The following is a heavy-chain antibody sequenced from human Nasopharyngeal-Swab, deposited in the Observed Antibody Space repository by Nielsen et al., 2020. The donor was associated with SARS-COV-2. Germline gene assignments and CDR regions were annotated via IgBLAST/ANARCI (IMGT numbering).Heavy chain of an antibody. V-gene: IGHV4-4*07. Sequence: GSLRLSCTVSGGSISSYYWSWIRQPAGKGLEWIGRIYTSGSTNYNPSLKSRVTMSVDTSKNQFSLKLSSVTAADTAVYYCASGDYYYYYGMDVWGQGTTVTVSS. CDR1: GGSISSYY. CDR2: IYTSGST. CDR3: ASGDYYYYYGMDV. J-gene: IGHJ6*02.